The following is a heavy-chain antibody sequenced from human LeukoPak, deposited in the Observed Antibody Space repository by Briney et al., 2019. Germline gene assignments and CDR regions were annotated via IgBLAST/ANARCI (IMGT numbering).Heavy chain of an antibody. CDR2: IIPILGIA. J-gene: IGHJ5*02. V-gene: IGHV1-69*04. Sequence: ASVKVPCKASGGTFSSYATSWVRQAPGQGLEWMGRIIPILGIANYAQKFQGRVTITADKSTSTAYMELSSLRSEDTAVYYCARAQYCSGGSCSDWFDPWGQGTLVTVSS. CDR3: ARAQYCSGGSCSDWFDP. D-gene: IGHD2-15*01. CDR1: GGTFSSYA.